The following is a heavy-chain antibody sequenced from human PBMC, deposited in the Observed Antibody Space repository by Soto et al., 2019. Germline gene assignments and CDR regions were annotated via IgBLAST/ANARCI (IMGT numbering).Heavy chain of an antibody. J-gene: IGHJ4*02. D-gene: IGHD6-19*01. CDR2: TLYSGST. V-gene: IGHV4-39*01. Sequence: QLQLQESGPGLVKPSETLSLTCIVSGGSITRNNHYWGWIRQSPGKGLAWIGSTLYSGSTNYNPSLKRRVTLSVETSKNQFPRKMSSVPAAATAVYYCARLGSSGWYQGSYFDYWCQGTLVTVSA. CDR3: ARLGSSGWYQGSYFDY. CDR1: GGSITRNNHY.